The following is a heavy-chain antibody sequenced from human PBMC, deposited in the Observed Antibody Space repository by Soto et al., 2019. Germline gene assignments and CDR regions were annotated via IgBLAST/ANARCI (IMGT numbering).Heavy chain of an antibody. Sequence: GVSLRLSCAASGFTFSSYAMHWVRQAPGKGLEWVAVISYDGSNEYYADSVKGRFTISRDNSKNTLYLQVNSLRAEDTAMYYCTRETMTIWLYFDYWGQGALVTVSS. J-gene: IGHJ4*02. CDR2: ISYDGSNE. CDR1: GFTFSSYA. V-gene: IGHV3-30-3*01. CDR3: TRETMTIWLYFDY. D-gene: IGHD6-19*01.